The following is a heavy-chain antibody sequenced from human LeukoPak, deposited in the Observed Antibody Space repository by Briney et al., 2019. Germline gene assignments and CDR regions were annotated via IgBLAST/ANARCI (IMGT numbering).Heavy chain of an antibody. D-gene: IGHD6-6*01. Sequence: PGGSLRLSCAASGFTFSSYAMSWVRQAPGKGLEWDSAISGSGGSTYYADSVKGRFTISRDNSKNTLYLQMNSLRAEDTAVYYCAKDPQPYSSSSGYYWGQGTLVTVSS. J-gene: IGHJ4*02. V-gene: IGHV3-23*01. CDR1: GFTFSSYA. CDR3: AKDPQPYSSSSGYY. CDR2: ISGSGGST.